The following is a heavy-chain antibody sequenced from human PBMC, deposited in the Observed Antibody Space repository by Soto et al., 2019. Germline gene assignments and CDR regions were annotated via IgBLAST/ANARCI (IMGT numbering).Heavy chain of an antibody. Sequence: PSETLFLICTVSGGSISSYYWSWIRQPPGKGLEWIGYIYYSGSTNYNPSLKSRVTISVDTSKNQFSLKLSSVTAADTAVYYCAKYFFGDSLTYFDYWGQGTLVTVSS. CDR2: IYYSGST. D-gene: IGHD4-17*01. J-gene: IGHJ4*02. CDR1: GGSISSYY. V-gene: IGHV4-59*08. CDR3: AKYFFGDSLTYFDY.